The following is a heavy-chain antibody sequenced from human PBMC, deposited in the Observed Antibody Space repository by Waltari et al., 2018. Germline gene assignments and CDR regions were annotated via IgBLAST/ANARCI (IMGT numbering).Heavy chain of an antibody. J-gene: IGHJ4*02. CDR3: IRPFEMGID. CDR2: IRSRVKDDET. V-gene: IGHV3-73*01. Sequence: EVQLVESGGALVQPGGSLKLSCAASGLILSDYAIHWVRQAAGKGLGVVCRIRSRVKDDETAYAESAQGRFTISRDDSKNTAYLEMNSLKTDDTAVYYCIRPFEMGIDWGQGTQVTVSS. CDR1: GLILSDYA. D-gene: IGHD7-27*01.